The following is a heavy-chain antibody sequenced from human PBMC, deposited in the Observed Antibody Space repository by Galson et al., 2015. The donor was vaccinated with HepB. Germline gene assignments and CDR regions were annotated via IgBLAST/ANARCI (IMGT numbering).Heavy chain of an antibody. CDR3: VREVGGSRRDAFDI. CDR2: MSGSSSFI. CDR1: GFTFSSYM. D-gene: IGHD3-16*01. V-gene: IGHV3-21*06. Sequence: SLRLSCAASGFTFSSYMMSWVRQAPGKGLEWVSSMSGSSSFIYYADLVKGRFTVSGDNAKNSLYVQMSSLRVEDTAVYYCVREVGGSRRDAFDIWGQGTLVTVSS. J-gene: IGHJ3*02.